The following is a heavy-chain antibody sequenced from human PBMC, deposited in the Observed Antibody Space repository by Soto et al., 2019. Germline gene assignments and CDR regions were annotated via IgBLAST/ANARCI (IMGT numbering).Heavy chain of an antibody. Sequence: QVQLQESGPGLVKPSQTLSLTCTVSGGSISSVEYYCSWIRQHPGKGLEWIGYMYYRGSTYYNPSLESRVTISVDTSKSQFSLKLRSVTAADTAVYYCARTFDYGDSYYFDYWGQGALVTVSS. J-gene: IGHJ4*02. V-gene: IGHV4-31*03. CDR3: ARTFDYGDSYYFDY. CDR1: GGSISSVEYY. D-gene: IGHD4-17*01. CDR2: MYYRGST.